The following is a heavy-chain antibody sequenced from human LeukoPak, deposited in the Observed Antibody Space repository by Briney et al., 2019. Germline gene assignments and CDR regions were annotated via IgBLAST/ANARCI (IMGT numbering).Heavy chain of an antibody. CDR1: GYSISSGYY. CDR2: IYHSGST. V-gene: IGHV4-38-2*02. Sequence: SETLSLTCTVSGYSISSGYYWGWIRQPPGKGLEWIGSIYHSGSTYYNPSLKSRVTISVDTSKNQFSLKLSSVTAADTAVYYCAVYIAAAGTYYFDYWGQGTLVTVSS. CDR3: AVYIAAAGTYYFDY. D-gene: IGHD6-13*01. J-gene: IGHJ4*02.